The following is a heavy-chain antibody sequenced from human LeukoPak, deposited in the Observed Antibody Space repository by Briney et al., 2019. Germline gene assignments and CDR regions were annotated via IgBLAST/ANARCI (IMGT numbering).Heavy chain of an antibody. D-gene: IGHD6-25*01. CDR2: ISGSGGST. J-gene: IGHJ6*02. Sequence: GGSLRLSCAASGLAFSNCWMSWVRQAPGKGLEWDSVISGSGGSTYYTNSVKGRFTVSRDNSENTLYLQMDSLRAEDTAVYYCAKYPANSFYYGLDVWGQGTTVTVSS. V-gene: IGHV3-23*01. CDR1: GLAFSNCW. CDR3: AKYPANSFYYGLDV.